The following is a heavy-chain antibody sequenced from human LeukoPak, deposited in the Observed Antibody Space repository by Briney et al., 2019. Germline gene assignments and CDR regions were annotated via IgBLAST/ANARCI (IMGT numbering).Heavy chain of an antibody. CDR1: DDSISDYY. CDR3: ARGRVRYYYDSSGYYYPNWFDP. Sequence: SETLSLTCTVSDDSISDYYRGWIRQPPGKGLEWIGYIHNSGTSTYNLSLKSRVTISADTSKNQFSLKLNSMTTADTAVYYCARGRVRYYYDSSGYYYPNWFDPWGQGTLVTVSS. J-gene: IGHJ5*02. CDR2: IHNSGTS. V-gene: IGHV4-59*01. D-gene: IGHD3-22*01.